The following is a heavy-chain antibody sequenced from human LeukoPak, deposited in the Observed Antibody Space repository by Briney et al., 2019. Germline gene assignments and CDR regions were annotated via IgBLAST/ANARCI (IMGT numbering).Heavy chain of an antibody. J-gene: IGHJ4*02. D-gene: IGHD1-26*01. CDR3: VRDSGGSYYYPSDY. CDR2: IDPKSGDT. Sequence: ASVKVPCKASGYTFTGYYLHWVRQAPGQGLEWVGLIDPKSGDTNYALKFRGRVTMTRDTSISTAYLELSSLRSDDTAVYYCVRDSGGSYYYPSDYWGQGTLVTVSS. CDR1: GYTFTGYY. V-gene: IGHV1-2*02.